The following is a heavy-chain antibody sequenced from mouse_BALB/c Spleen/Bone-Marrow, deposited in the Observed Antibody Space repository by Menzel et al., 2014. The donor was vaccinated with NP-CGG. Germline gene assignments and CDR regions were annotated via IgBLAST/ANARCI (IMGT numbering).Heavy chain of an antibody. CDR2: IRNKANGYTT. J-gene: IGHJ2*01. CDR1: GFTFTDYY. Sequence: EVKVVDSGGGLVQPGGSLRLSCATSGFTFTDYYMSWVRQPPGKALEWLGFIRNKANGYTTEYSASVKGRFTISRDNSQSILYLQMNTLRAKDSATYYCARYGYDYFDYWGQGTTLTVSS. V-gene: IGHV7-3*02. D-gene: IGHD2-2*01. CDR3: ARYGYDYFDY.